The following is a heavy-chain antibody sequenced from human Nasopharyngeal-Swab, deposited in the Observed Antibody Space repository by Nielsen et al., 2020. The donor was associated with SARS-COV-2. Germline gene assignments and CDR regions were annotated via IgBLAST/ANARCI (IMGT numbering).Heavy chain of an antibody. CDR2: ISGSGVSS. V-gene: IGHV3-23*01. D-gene: IGHD6-19*01. CDR3: ARDDWMGSGWYYFDY. J-gene: IGHJ4*02. CDR1: GFTFSSYV. Sequence: GESLKISCAASGFTFSSYVISWVRQASGKGPEWVSGISGSGVSSNYADSVKGRFTISRDNSKNTVYLQMNSLRAEDTAVYYCARDDWMGSGWYYFDYWGQGTLVTVSS.